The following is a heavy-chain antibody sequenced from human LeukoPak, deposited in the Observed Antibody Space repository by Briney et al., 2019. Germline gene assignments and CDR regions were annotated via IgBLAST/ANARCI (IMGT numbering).Heavy chain of an antibody. V-gene: IGHV1-2*04. CDR3: ARGGDIVATSRLRFDY. CDR2: INPNSGRT. Sequence: ASVKVSCKASGYTFTGYYMHWVRQAPGQGLEWMGWINPNSGRTNYAQKFQGWVTMTRDTSISTAYMELSRLRSDDTAVYYCARGGDIVATSRLRFDYWGQGTLVTVSS. D-gene: IGHD5-12*01. CDR1: GYTFTGYY. J-gene: IGHJ4*02.